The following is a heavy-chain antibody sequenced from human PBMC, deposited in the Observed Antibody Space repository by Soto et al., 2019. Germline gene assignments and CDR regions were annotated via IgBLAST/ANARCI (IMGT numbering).Heavy chain of an antibody. Sequence: GGSLRLSWAASGLTFDDYTMHWVRQAQGKGLEWVSLISWDGGSTYYADSVKGRFTISRDNSKNSLYLQMNSLRTEDTALYYCAKDILPYGGNPGGDWFDPWGQGTLVTVSS. CDR2: ISWDGGST. D-gene: IGHD4-17*01. CDR1: GLTFDDYT. V-gene: IGHV3-43*01. J-gene: IGHJ5*02. CDR3: AKDILPYGGNPGGDWFDP.